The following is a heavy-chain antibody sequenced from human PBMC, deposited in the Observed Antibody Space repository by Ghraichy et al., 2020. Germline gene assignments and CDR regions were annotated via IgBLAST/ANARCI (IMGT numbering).Heavy chain of an antibody. CDR2: ISGSGGST. CDR1: GFTFSSYA. V-gene: IGHV3-23*01. Sequence: GESLNISCAASGFTFSSYAMSWVRQAPGKGLEWVSAISGSGGSTYYADSVKGRFTISRDNSKNTLYLQMNSLRAEDTAVYYCAKIFGGVIEPHFDYWGQGTLVTVSS. CDR3: AKIFGGVIEPHFDY. D-gene: IGHD3-16*02. J-gene: IGHJ4*02.